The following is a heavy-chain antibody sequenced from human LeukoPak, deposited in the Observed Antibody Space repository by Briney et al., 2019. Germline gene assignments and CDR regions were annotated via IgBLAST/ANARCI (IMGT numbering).Heavy chain of an antibody. D-gene: IGHD5-24*01. Sequence: SETLSLTCTVSGGSISSYYWSWIRQPPGKGLEWIGYIYYSGSTNYNPSLKSRVTISVDKSKNQFSLKLSSVTAADTAVYYCARKGLDGYIDAFDIWGQGTMVTVSS. CDR1: GGSISSYY. J-gene: IGHJ3*02. V-gene: IGHV4-59*12. CDR3: ARKGLDGYIDAFDI. CDR2: IYYSGST.